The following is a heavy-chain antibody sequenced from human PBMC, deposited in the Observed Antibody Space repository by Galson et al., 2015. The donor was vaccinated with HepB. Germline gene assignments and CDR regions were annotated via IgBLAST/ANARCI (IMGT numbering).Heavy chain of an antibody. V-gene: IGHV3-7*05. CDR2: IKPDESEK. Sequence: SLRLSCAASGFTSSNYWMSWVRQAPGKGLEWVANIKPDESEKYYVDSVKGRFTVSRDNAKNSLYLQMNSLRAEDTAVYYCAKIIRGSPSTHWGQGTLVTVSS. J-gene: IGHJ4*02. D-gene: IGHD2-15*01. CDR1: GFTSSNYW. CDR3: AKIIRGSPSTH.